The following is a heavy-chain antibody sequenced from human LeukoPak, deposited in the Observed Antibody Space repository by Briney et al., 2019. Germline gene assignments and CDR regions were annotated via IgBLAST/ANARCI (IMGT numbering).Heavy chain of an antibody. CDR3: ARDVRLDP. Sequence: SETLSLTCAVYGGSFSGYYWSWIRQPPGKGLEWIGEINHSGSTNYNPSLKSRVTISVDTSKNQFSLKLSSVTAADTAVYYCARDVRLDPWGQGTLVTVSS. V-gene: IGHV4-34*01. J-gene: IGHJ5*02. CDR2: INHSGST. CDR1: GGSFSGYY. D-gene: IGHD2-21*01.